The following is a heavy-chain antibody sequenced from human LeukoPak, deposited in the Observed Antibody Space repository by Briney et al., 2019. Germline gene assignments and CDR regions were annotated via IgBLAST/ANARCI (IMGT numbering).Heavy chain of an antibody. CDR2: IRSKVYGGTA. CDR3: ATGGNDYNIYKYPY. V-gene: IGHV3-49*04. D-gene: IGHD4-11*01. J-gene: IGHJ4*02. CDR1: RFQFSDSA. Sequence: PGGSLRLSCSAPRFQFSDSAMTWVRQAPGKGLKWIGFIRSKVYGGTADYAASVKGRFSISRDDSKGITYLQMNSRKPEYTAVYYCATGGNDYNIYKYPYWGQGTLVTVSS.